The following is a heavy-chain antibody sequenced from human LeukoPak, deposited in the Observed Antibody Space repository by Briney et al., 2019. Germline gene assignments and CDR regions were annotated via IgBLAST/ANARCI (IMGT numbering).Heavy chain of an antibody. D-gene: IGHD6-19*01. CDR3: ARGGIAVAGPQIRRRKVTTFDY. V-gene: IGHV4-59*01. J-gene: IGHJ4*02. Sequence: SETLSVTCTVSGGSISSYYWSWVRQPPGKGLEWIGYIYYSGSTNYNPSLKSRVTISVDTSKNQFSLKLSTVTAADTAVYYCARGGIAVAGPQIRRRKVTTFDYWGQGTLVTVSS. CDR1: GGSISSYY. CDR2: IYYSGST.